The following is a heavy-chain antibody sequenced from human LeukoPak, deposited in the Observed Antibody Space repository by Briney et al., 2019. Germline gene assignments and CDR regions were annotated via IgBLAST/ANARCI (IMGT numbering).Heavy chain of an antibody. V-gene: IGHV4-34*01. CDR1: GGSFSGYY. CDR2: INHSGST. D-gene: IGHD2-21*02. CDR3: ARDCGSDAFDI. Sequence: SETLSLTCAVYGGSFSGYYWSWIRQPPGKGLEWIGEINHSGSTNYNPSLKSRVTISVDRSKNQFSLKLSSETAADTAVYYCARDCGSDAFDIWGQGTMVTVSS. J-gene: IGHJ3*02.